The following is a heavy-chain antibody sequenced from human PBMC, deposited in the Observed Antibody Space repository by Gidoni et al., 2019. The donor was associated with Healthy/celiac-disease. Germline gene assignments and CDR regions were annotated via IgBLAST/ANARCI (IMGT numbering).Heavy chain of an antibody. Sequence: QVQLVQSGAEVKKPGASVKVSCKASGYTFTSYYMHWVRQAPGQGLEWMGIINHSGGSTSYAQKFQGRVTMTRVTSTSTVYMELSSMRSEDTVVYYCATHLGELSLSTSWGQGTLVTVSS. CDR2: INHSGGST. CDR1: GYTFTSYY. J-gene: IGHJ4*02. D-gene: IGHD3-16*02. CDR3: ATHLGELSLSTS. V-gene: IGHV1-46*01.